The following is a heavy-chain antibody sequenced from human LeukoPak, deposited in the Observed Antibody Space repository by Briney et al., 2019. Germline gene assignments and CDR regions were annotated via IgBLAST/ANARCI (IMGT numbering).Heavy chain of an antibody. Sequence: SETLSLTCTVSGGSVSSGSYYWNWIRQPPGKGLEWIRCIDYSGSTYYNPSLKSRVTVSADTSKNRFSLKLTSVTAADTAVYYCARRWYHAYCDYWGQGSLVTVSS. CDR1: GGSVSSGSYY. V-gene: IGHV4-61*01. J-gene: IGHJ4*02. CDR3: ARRWYHAYCDY. D-gene: IGHD2-15*01. CDR2: IDYSGST.